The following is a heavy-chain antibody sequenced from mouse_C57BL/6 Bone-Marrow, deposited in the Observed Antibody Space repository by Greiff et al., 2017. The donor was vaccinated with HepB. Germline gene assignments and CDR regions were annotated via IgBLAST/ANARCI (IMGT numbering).Heavy chain of an antibody. CDR3: ARDGYGVMDY. V-gene: IGHV5-4*01. CDR2: ISDGGSYT. CDR1: GFTFSSYA. Sequence: VQLKQSGGGLVKPGGSLKLSCAASGFTFSSYAMSWVRQTPEKRLEWVATISDGGSYTYYPDNVKGRFTISRDNAKNNLYLQMSHLKSEDTAMYYCARDGYGVMDYWGQGTSVTVSS. J-gene: IGHJ4*01. D-gene: IGHD2-2*01.